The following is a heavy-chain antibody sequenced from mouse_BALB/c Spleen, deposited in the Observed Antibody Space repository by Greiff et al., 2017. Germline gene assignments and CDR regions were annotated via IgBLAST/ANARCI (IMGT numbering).Heavy chain of an antibody. V-gene: IGHV14-1*02. CDR2: IDPENGNT. Sequence: EVQLQQSGAELVRPGALVKLSCKASGFNIKDYYMHWVKQRPEQGLEWIGWIDPENGNTIYDPKFQGKASVTADTSSNTAYLQLSSLTSEDTAVYYCASYYDYDGGFAYWGQGTLVTVSA. D-gene: IGHD2-4*01. J-gene: IGHJ3*01. CDR3: ASYYDYDGGFAY. CDR1: GFNIKDYY.